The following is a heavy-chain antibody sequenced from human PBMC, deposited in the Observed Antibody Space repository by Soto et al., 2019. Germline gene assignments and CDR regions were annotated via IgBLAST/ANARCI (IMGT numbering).Heavy chain of an antibody. J-gene: IGHJ4*02. CDR2: IYTSGST. D-gene: IGHD5-18*01. CDR1: GTSVSNYY. CDR3: ARGGIQLSCAFHY. Sequence: SETLSLTCSVSGTSVSNYYWSWIRQSAGKGLEHIGRIYTSGSTSYNPSLKSRVTMSMDTSQTQIYLNLTSVTAADTAVYYCARGGIQLSCAFHYWGQGILVTVSS. V-gene: IGHV4-4*07.